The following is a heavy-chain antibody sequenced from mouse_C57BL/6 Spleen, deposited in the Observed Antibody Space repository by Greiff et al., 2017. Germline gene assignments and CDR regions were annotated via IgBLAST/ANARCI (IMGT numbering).Heavy chain of an antibody. Sequence: QVQLQQSGAELARPGASVKMSCKASGYTFTSYTMHWVKQRPGQGLEWIGYINPSSGNTKYNQKFKDKATLTADKSSSTAYMHLSSLTAEETSVYYCGRDGSSHHDYWGEGTTLTVAS. D-gene: IGHD1-1*01. CDR2: INPSSGNT. CDR1: GYTFTSYT. J-gene: IGHJ2*01. CDR3: GRDGSSHHDY. V-gene: IGHV1-4*01.